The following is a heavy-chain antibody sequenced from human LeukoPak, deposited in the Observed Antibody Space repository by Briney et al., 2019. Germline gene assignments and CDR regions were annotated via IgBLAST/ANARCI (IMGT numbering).Heavy chain of an antibody. J-gene: IGHJ4*02. V-gene: IGHV4-39*01. CDR3: ARHWRGSGIFDY. D-gene: IGHD3-10*01. CDR1: GGXISSSNYY. Sequence: SETLSLTCTVSGGXISSSNYYWGWIRQPQGRGLEWFGSIYYSGNTYYNPSLKSRVTISVDTSKNQFSLKLSSVTAADTAVYYCARHWRGSGIFDYWGQGTLVTVSS. CDR2: IYYSGNT.